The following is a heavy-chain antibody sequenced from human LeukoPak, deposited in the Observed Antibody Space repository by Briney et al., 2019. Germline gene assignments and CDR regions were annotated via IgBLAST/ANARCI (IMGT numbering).Heavy chain of an antibody. J-gene: IGHJ3*01. CDR1: GFTFSDYY. CDR3: ARYYSDAFDV. CDR2: ISSTTGRII. Sequence: PGGALRLSCAASGFTFSDYYMTWIRQAPGKGLEWLSYISSTTGRIIYYADSWKGRFTISRDNTKNSLFLQMVSLRVEDTAVYYCARYYSDAFDVWGQGTVVTVSS. V-gene: IGHV3-11*04. D-gene: IGHD3-10*01.